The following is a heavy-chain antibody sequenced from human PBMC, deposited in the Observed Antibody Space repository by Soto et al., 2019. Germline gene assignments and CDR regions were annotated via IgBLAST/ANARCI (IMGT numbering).Heavy chain of an antibody. D-gene: IGHD6-13*01. J-gene: IGHJ4*02. CDR2: ISYDGSNK. V-gene: IGHV3-30*18. CDR1: GFTFSSYG. CDR3: AKDGGGGQHIAAAGTYVWYYFDY. Sequence: QVQLVESGGGVVQPGRSLRLSCAASGFTFSSYGMHWVRQAPGKGLEWVAVISYDGSNKYYADYVKGRFTISRDNSKNTLYLQMNSLRAEDTAVYYCAKDGGGGQHIAAAGTYVWYYFDYWGQGTLVTVSS.